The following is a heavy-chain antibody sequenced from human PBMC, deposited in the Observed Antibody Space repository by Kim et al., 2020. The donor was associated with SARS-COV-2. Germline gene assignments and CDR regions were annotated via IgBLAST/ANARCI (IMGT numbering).Heavy chain of an antibody. CDR3: ARAFQEDILTV. Sequence: SETLSLTCTVSGGSISSYYWSWIRQPPGKGLEWIGYIYYSGSTNYNPSLKSRVTISVDTSKNQFSLKLSSVTAADTAVYYCARAFQEDILTVWGQGTLVTVSS. D-gene: IGHD3-9*01. CDR2: IYYSGST. CDR1: GGSISSYY. J-gene: IGHJ4*02. V-gene: IGHV4-59*13.